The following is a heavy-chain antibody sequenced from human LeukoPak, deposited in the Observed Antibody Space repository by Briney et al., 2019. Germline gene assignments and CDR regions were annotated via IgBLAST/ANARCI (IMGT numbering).Heavy chain of an antibody. CDR2: IIPIFGTA. D-gene: IGHD1-26*01. J-gene: IGHJ5*02. CDR1: GGTFSSYA. Sequence: SVKVSCKASGGTFSSYAISWVRQAPGQGLEWMGGIIPIFGTANYAQKFQGRVTITADESTSTAYMELSSLRSEDTAVYYCARVGPYSGSYGGWFDPWGRGTLVTVSS. V-gene: IGHV1-69*13. CDR3: ARVGPYSGSYGGWFDP.